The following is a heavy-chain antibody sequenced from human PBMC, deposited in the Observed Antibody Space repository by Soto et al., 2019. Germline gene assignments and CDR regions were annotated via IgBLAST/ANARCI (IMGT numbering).Heavy chain of an antibody. CDR3: VRDRASAFDY. CDR2: ITSSSTSIM. CDR1: GFIYSSYT. V-gene: IGHV3-48*02. J-gene: IGHJ4*02. D-gene: IGHD3-10*01. Sequence: GGSLRLSCAASGFIYSSYTMNWVRQAPGKGLEWISYITSSSTSIMYYADSVKGRFTISRDNAKNSLYLQMNSLRDDDTAVYYCVRDRASAFDYWGQGTPVTVS.